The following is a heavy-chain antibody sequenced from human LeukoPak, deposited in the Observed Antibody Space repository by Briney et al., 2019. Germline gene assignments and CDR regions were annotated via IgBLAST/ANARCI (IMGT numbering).Heavy chain of an antibody. CDR1: GYIFRNFG. CDR3: ARDGTRTDDY. J-gene: IGHJ4*02. V-gene: IGHV1-18*01. Sequence: ASVRVSCKASGYIFRNFGINWARQAPGKGLEWMGWISGNHDNPYYGDKFQGRFTVTTDSSTSTADVELRNLRCDGTAVYYCARDGTRTDDYWGQGTGVSVSS. D-gene: IGHD2-8*01. CDR2: ISGNHDNP.